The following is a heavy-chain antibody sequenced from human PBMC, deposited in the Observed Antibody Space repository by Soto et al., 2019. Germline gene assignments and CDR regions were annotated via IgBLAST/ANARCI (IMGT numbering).Heavy chain of an antibody. CDR3: AKNQDWNRPDPGAFDV. D-gene: IGHD1-1*01. CDR1: GFTFGDYG. V-gene: IGHV3-23*01. J-gene: IGHJ3*01. CDR2: LSGSGNQI. Sequence: EVQLSQSGGGLVQRGGSLRLSCEGSGFTFGDYGINWVRQAPGKGLEWVSGLSGSGNQIEYSDSVEGRFTDSRDNSKNTVFLQMSGLSAGDTAVYFCAKNQDWNRPDPGAFDVWGQGTMVTVSS.